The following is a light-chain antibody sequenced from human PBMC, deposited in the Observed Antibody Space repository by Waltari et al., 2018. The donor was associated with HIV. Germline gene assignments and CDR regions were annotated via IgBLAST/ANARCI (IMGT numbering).Light chain of an antibody. CDR1: SSDVGSYNL. CDR2: EGI. Sequence: QSALTQPASVSGSPGKPITISCTGSSSDVGSYNLVSWYQQHPGKAPKLMIYEGIKRPSGVSNRFSGSKSGNTASLTISGLQAEDEADYYCCSYAGSSNWVFGGGTKLTVL. CDR3: CSYAGSSNWV. V-gene: IGLV2-23*01. J-gene: IGLJ3*02.